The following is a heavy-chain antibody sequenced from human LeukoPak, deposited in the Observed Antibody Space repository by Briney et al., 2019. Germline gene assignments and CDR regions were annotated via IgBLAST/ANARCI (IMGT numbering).Heavy chain of an antibody. D-gene: IGHD4-17*01. CDR3: TTDDPWEDGDYGVDY. CDR2: IKSKTDGGTT. CDR1: GFTFSNAW. J-gene: IGHJ4*02. Sequence: GGSLRLSCAASGFTFSNAWMSWVRQAPGKGLEWVGRIKSKTDGGTTDYAAPVKGRFTISRDDSKNTLYLQMNSLKTEDTAVYYCTTDDPWEDGDYGVDYWGQGTLVTVSS. V-gene: IGHV3-15*01.